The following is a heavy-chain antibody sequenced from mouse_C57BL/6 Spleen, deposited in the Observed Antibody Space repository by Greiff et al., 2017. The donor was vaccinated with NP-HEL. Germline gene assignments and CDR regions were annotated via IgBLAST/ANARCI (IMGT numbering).Heavy chain of an antibody. Sequence: DVKLVESGGGLVQPGGSLKLSCAASGFTFSDYGMAWVRQAPRKGPEWVAFISNLAYSIYYADTVAGRFTISRENAKNTLYLEMSSLRSEDTAMYYCARQTVYGSLDYWGQGTTLTVSS. CDR3: ARQTVYGSLDY. J-gene: IGHJ2*01. D-gene: IGHD2-2*01. CDR2: ISNLAYSI. CDR1: GFTFSDYG. V-gene: IGHV5-15*01.